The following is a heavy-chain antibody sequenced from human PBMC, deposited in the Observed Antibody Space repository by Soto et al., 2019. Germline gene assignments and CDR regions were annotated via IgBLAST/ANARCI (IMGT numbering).Heavy chain of an antibody. V-gene: IGHV3-30-3*01. CDR2: ISYDGSNK. D-gene: IGHD6-19*01. J-gene: IGHJ5*02. CDR3: ARDLTRIAVAGTCWFDP. CDR1: GFTLSSYA. Sequence: SLRLSCAASGFTLSSYAMHWVRQAPGKGLEWVAVISYDGSNKYYADSVKGRFTISRDNSKNTLYLQMNSLRAEDTAVYYCARDLTRIAVAGTCWFDPWGQGTLVTVSS.